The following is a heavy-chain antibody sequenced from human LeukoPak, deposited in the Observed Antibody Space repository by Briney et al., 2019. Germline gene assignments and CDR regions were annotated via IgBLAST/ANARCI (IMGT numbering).Heavy chain of an antibody. CDR2: INPSGGST. J-gene: IGHJ4*02. V-gene: IGHV1-46*01. CDR1: GYTSTSYY. CDR3: ARAQPHYYDSSGHAPYYFGY. D-gene: IGHD3-22*01. Sequence: ASVKVSCKASGYTSTSYYMHWVRQAPGQGLEWMGIINPSGGSTSYAQKFQGRVTMTRDTSTSTVYMELSSLRSEDTAVYYCARAQPHYYDSSGHAPYYFGYWGQGTLVTVSS.